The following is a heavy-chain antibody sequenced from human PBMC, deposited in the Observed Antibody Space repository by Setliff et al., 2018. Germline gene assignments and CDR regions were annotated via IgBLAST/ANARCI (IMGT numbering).Heavy chain of an antibody. D-gene: IGHD3-3*02. Sequence: ASVKVSCKASGYTFTTYAIGWMRQAPGQGPEWMGWINTNTGNPSYAQGFTGRFVFSRDTSISTVYMDLGSLRSDDTAVYYCARDFNGLALGFWGQGTLVTVSS. CDR2: INTNTGNP. V-gene: IGHV7-4-1*01. J-gene: IGHJ4*02. CDR3: ARDFNGLALGF. CDR1: GYTFTTYA.